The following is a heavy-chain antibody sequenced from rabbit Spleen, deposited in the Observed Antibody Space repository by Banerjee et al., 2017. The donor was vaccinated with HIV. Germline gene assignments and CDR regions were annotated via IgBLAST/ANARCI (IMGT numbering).Heavy chain of an antibody. Sequence: QLKETGGGLVQPGGSLTLSCKASGFDFTTYYMSWVRQAPGKGLEWIGSIDPVFGIANYASWVNGRFTISRDNAQNTVDLQINSLTAADTAPYFCVRDYNSGWDLWGPGTLVTVS. D-gene: IGHD4-1*01. J-gene: IGHJ4*01. CDR3: VRDYNSGWDL. V-gene: IGHV1S7*01. CDR1: GFDFTTYY. CDR2: IDPVFGIA.